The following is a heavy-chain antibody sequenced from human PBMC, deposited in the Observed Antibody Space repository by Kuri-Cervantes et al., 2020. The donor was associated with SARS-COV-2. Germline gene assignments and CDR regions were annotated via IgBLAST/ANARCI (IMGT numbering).Heavy chain of an antibody. J-gene: IGHJ6*02. CDR2: ISGSGEIT. D-gene: IGHD6-13*01. CDR1: GFAFSNYA. V-gene: IGHV3-23*01. CDR3: AQDVSSSWPGSNYYGMDV. Sequence: GGSLRLSWAASGFAFSNYAMSWVRQAPGKGLEWVLGISGSGEITYYADSEKGRFTISRDNSKNTLYLQMNSLRAEDTAVYYCAQDVSSSWPGSNYYGMDVWGQGTTVTVSS.